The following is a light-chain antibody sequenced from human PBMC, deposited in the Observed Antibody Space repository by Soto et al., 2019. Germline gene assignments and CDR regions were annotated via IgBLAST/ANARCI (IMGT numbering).Light chain of an antibody. J-gene: IGLJ3*02. CDR1: SSYVGDYNY. CDR3: SSYTSSNTWV. CDR2: EVS. Sequence: QSALTQPASVSGSPGQSITISCTGTSSYVGDYNYVSWYQQHPGKAPKLMIYEVSNRPSGVSNRFSGSKSGNTASLTISGLQAEDEADYYCSSYTSSNTWVFGGGTKLTVL. V-gene: IGLV2-14*01.